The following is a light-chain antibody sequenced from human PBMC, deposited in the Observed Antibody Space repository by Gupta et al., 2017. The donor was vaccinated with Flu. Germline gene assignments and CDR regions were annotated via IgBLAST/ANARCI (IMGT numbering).Light chain of an antibody. CDR2: YAS. Sequence: PDFKSVTPKEKVTLARRASQSIGTNLKWYHQRRKQTAALLIRYASQFGSGVPSRFSGSGSGTDFTLTINGLEAEDVATYYCHQSSSLPVTFGQGTRLEIK. CDR1: QSIGTN. J-gene: IGKJ5*01. V-gene: IGKV6-21*01. CDR3: HQSSSLPVT.